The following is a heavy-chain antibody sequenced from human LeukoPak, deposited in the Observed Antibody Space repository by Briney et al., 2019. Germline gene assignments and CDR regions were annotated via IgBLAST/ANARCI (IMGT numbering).Heavy chain of an antibody. J-gene: IGHJ4*02. Sequence: NPGGSLRLSCAASGFTFSSYSMNWVRQAPGKGLEWVSSISSSSSYIYYADSVKGRFTISRDNAKNSLYLQMNSLRAEDTAVYYCARGRYCGGDCYYFDYWGQGTLVTVSS. CDR2: ISSSSSYI. D-gene: IGHD2-21*02. V-gene: IGHV3-21*01. CDR1: GFTFSSYS. CDR3: ARGRYCGGDCYYFDY.